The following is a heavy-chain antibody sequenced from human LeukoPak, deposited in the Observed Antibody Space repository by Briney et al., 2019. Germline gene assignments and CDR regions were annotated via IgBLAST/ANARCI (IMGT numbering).Heavy chain of an antibody. CDR2: IYYSGST. CDR1: GGSISSSSYY. J-gene: IGHJ6*02. Sequence: PSETLSLTCTVSGGSISSSSYYWGWIRQPPGKGQEWIGSIYYSGSTYYNPSLKSRVTISVDTSKNQFSLKLSSVTAADTAVYYCARRLSSYYYYGMDVWGQGTTVTVSS. CDR3: ARRLSSYYYYGMDV. V-gene: IGHV4-39*01.